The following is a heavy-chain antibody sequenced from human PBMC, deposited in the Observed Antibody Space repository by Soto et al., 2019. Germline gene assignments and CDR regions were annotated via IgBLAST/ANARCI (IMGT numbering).Heavy chain of an antibody. J-gene: IGHJ3*02. CDR1: GGSINSGDYY. CDR3: ARDDYGSNSGAFDI. V-gene: IGHV4-31*03. Sequence: QVQLQESGPGLVKPSQTLSLTCTVSGGSINSGDYYWSWIRQHPGKGLEWIGHIYFSGSTSYNPSLKSRVTISINTSKNTFTLKLDSVTAADTAVYYCARDDYGSNSGAFDIWGQGAMVTVSS. D-gene: IGHD4-17*01. CDR2: IYFSGST.